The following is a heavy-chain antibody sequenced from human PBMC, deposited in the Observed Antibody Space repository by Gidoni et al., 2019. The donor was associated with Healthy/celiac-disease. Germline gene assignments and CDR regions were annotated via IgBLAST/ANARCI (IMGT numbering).Heavy chain of an antibody. J-gene: IGHJ4*02. CDR2: IKSKTDGGTT. Sequence: EVQLVESGGGLVKPGGSLRLPCAASGVTFSNAWMNWVRQAPGKGLEWVGRIKSKTDGGTTDYAAPVKGRFTISRDDSKNTLYLQMNSLKTEDTAVYYCTTFAWSGVTRWNWGQGTLVTVSS. D-gene: IGHD4-17*01. CDR3: TTFAWSGVTRWN. CDR1: GVTFSNAW. V-gene: IGHV3-15*07.